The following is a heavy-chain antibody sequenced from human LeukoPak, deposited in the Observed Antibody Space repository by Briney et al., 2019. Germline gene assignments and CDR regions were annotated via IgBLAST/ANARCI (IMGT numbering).Heavy chain of an antibody. CDR2: IYYSGST. CDR3: AGGGYYGSGNDFRFDP. J-gene: IGHJ5*02. CDR1: GGSISSYY. V-gene: IGHV4-59*01. Sequence: SETLSLTCTVSGGSISSYYWSWIRQPPGKGLEWIGHIYYSGSTNYKPSLKSRVTISVDTSKNQFSLKLSSVTAADTAVYYCAGGGYYGSGNDFRFDPWGQGTLVTVSS. D-gene: IGHD3-10*01.